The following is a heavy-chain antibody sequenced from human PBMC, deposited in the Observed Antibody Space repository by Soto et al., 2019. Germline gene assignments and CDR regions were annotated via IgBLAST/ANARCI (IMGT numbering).Heavy chain of an antibody. CDR3: ARCPEPTLFGRWDPFGFPDFDY. CDR2: FDPVDGET. V-gene: IGHV1-24*01. D-gene: IGHD3-3*01. Sequence: ASVKVSCKVSGYPLTELSLHWVRQAPGKGLEWVGGFDPVDGETIYAQMLQGRITMADDTSTYTAYMELSSLRSDDTAVYYCARCPEPTLFGRWDPFGFPDFDYWGQGTLVTVSS. CDR1: GYPLTELS. J-gene: IGHJ4*02.